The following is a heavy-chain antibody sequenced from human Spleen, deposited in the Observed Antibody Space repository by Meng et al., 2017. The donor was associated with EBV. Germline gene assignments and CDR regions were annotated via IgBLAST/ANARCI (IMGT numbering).Heavy chain of an antibody. J-gene: IGHJ5*02. V-gene: IGHV3-23*04. CDR2: ISGSGGST. D-gene: IGHD5/OR15-5a*01. CDR3: AKDLVSTPGT. CDR1: GFYLSSFA. Sequence: EVRVVGSGGDLVQPGGSLRIACAASGFYLSSFAMSWVRQAPGKGLEWVSGISGSGGSTYYADSVKGRFTISRDNSKKTVYLQMNSLRAEDTAVYYCAKDLVSTPGTWGQGTLVTVSS.